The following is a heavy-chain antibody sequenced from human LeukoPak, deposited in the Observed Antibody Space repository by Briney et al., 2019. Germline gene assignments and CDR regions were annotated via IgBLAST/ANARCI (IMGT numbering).Heavy chain of an antibody. D-gene: IGHD6-13*01. CDR3: ARVGSSWYENWFDP. CDR1: GGPFSGYY. J-gene: IGHJ5*02. V-gene: IGHV4-59*01. CDR2: IYYSGST. Sequence: SETLSLTCAVYGGPFSGYYWSWIRQPPGKGLEWIGYIYYSGSTNYNPSLKSRVTISVDTSKNQFSLKLSSVTAADTAVYYCARVGSSWYENWFDPWGQGTLVTVSS.